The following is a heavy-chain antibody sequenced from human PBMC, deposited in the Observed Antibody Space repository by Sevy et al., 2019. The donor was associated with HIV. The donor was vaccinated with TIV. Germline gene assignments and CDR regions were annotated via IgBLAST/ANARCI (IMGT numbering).Heavy chain of an antibody. J-gene: IGHJ6*02. CDR3: AGPSGLSSTSYYYYGMDV. D-gene: IGHD2-2*01. CDR1: GYSFTSYW. V-gene: IGHV5-51*01. CDR2: IYPGDSDT. Sequence: GESLKISCKGSGYSFTSYWIGWVRQMPGKGLEWMGIIYPGDSDTRYSPSFQGQVTISADKSISTAYLQWSSLKASDTAMYYCAGPSGLSSTSYYYYGMDVWGQGTTVTVSS.